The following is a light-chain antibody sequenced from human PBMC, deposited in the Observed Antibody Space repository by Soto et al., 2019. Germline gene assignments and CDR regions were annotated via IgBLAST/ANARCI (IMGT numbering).Light chain of an antibody. CDR3: SLYTSANTYV. J-gene: IGLJ1*01. CDR2: EAS. CDR1: STHFVSYNR. V-gene: IGLV2-18*01. Sequence: QSALTQPPSVSGSPGQSFTISCTGNSTHFVSYNRVSWDQQPPGTAPKLIISEASNRPSGVLDRFSGSKSGNTASLTISGLQAADEADDYGSLYTSANTYVFGPGSKVTVL.